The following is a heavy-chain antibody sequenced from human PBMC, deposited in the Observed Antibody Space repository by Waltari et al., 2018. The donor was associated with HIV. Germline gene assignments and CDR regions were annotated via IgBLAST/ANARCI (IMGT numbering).Heavy chain of an antibody. CDR2: INHSGST. J-gene: IGHJ6*02. V-gene: IGHV4-34*01. D-gene: IGHD2-2*01. CDR3: ARSPAIVVVPAAMSIYYYYGMDV. CDR1: GGSFSGYY. Sequence: QVQLQQWGAGLLKPSETLSLTCAVYGGSFSGYYWSWIRQPPGKGLEWIGEINHSGSTNYNPSLKSRVTISVDTSKNQFSLKLSSVTAADTAVYYCARSPAIVVVPAAMSIYYYYGMDVWGQGTTVTVSS.